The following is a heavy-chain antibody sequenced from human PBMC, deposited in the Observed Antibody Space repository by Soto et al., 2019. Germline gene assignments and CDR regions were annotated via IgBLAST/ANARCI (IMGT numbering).Heavy chain of an antibody. CDR2: ISNDGAKK. CDR3: GKDTLDCSGGDCPLYYYYGMDV. D-gene: IGHD2-21*02. CDR1: GFIFRSYG. V-gene: IGHV3-30*18. Sequence: QVQLVESGGGVVQPGRSLRLSCAASGFIFRSYGMHWVRQAPGKGLEWLAVISNDGAKKYLADSVKGRLTISRDNSRNTLYLQMNSLSAGDTAVYYCGKDTLDCSGGDCPLYYYYGMDVWGQGTTVTVSS. J-gene: IGHJ6*02.